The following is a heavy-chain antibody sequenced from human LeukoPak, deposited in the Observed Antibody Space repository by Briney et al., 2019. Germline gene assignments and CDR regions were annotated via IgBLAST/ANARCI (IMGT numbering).Heavy chain of an antibody. CDR3: ARDSRQLRVDYYYGMDV. CDR1: GGTFSSYA. Sequence: SVKVSCKASGGTFSSYAISWVRQAPGQGLEWMGRIIPILGIANYAQKFQGRVTITADKSTSTAYMELSSLRSEDTAVYYCARDSRQLRVDYYYGMDVWGQGTTVTVSS. D-gene: IGHD1-7*01. V-gene: IGHV1-69*04. J-gene: IGHJ6*02. CDR2: IIPILGIA.